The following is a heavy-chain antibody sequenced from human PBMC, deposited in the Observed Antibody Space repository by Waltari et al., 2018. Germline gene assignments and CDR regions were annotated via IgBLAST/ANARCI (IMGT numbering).Heavy chain of an antibody. CDR3: ATLRFLEWRAHGMDV. Sequence: EVQLVESGGGLIQPGGSLRLSCAASGFTVSSNYMSLVRPPPGKGLEWVSVIYSGGSTYYADSVKGRFTISRDNSKNTLYLQMNSLRAEDTAVYYCATLRFLEWRAHGMDVWGQGTTVTVSS. CDR1: GFTVSSNY. D-gene: IGHD3-3*01. CDR2: IYSGGST. J-gene: IGHJ6*02. V-gene: IGHV3-53*01.